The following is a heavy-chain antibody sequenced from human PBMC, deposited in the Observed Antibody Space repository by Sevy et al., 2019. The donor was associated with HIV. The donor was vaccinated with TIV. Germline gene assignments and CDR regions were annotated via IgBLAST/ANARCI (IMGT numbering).Heavy chain of an antibody. D-gene: IGHD4-17*01. Sequence: GGSLRLSCAASGFRFSSYVMNWVRQAPGKGLEWVASISNSGTNIYYSDSVRGRFTISRDTAKNSLYLQMNSLRAEDTAVYYCARDLPPSATTVAHFDYWGQGTLVTVSS. CDR1: GFRFSSYV. V-gene: IGHV3-48*03. J-gene: IGHJ4*02. CDR3: ARDLPPSATTVAHFDY. CDR2: ISNSGTNI.